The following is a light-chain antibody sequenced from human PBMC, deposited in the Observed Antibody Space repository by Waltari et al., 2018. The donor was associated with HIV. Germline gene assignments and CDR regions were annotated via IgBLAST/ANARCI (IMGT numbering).Light chain of an antibody. Sequence: QSVLTQPPPVSGAPGQRVTISCTGSSPNIGAGYDVHWYQQLPGTAPKPLTYGNSDRPSGVPDRFSGSKSGTSASLAITGLQAEDEADYYCQSYDSSLSGWVFGGGTKLTV. J-gene: IGLJ3*02. CDR2: GNS. V-gene: IGLV1-40*01. CDR1: SPNIGAGYD. CDR3: QSYDSSLSGWV.